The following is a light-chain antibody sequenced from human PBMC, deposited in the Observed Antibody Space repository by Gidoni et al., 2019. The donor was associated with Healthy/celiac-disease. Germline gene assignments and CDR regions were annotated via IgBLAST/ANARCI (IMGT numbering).Light chain of an antibody. CDR2: DAS. CDR1: QSVSSY. J-gene: IGKJ1*01. V-gene: IGKV3-11*01. Sequence: ELVLTQSPATLSLSPGERATLSCRASQSVSSYLAWYQQKPGQAPRLLIYDASNRATGIPARFSGSGSVTDFTLTISSLEPEDFAVYYCQQRSNWPPVTFGQGTKVEIK. CDR3: QQRSNWPPVT.